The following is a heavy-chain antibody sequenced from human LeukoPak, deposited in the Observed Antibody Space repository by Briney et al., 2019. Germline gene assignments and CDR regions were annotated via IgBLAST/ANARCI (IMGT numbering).Heavy chain of an antibody. Sequence: SETLSLTCTVSGGSISSYYWSWIRQPAGKGLEWIGRIYTSGSTNYNPSLKSRVTKSVDPSKNQFSLQLSSVTAPDTAVYYCARDVGITYYDYVRGWNWFDPWGQGTLVTVSS. CDR3: ARDVGITYYDYVRGWNWFDP. CDR1: GGSISSYY. J-gene: IGHJ5*02. D-gene: IGHD3-16*01. V-gene: IGHV4-4*07. CDR2: IYTSGST.